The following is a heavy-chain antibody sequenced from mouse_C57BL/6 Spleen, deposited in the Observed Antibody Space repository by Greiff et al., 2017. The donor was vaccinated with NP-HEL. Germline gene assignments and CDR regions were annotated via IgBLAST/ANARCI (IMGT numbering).Heavy chain of an antibody. CDR3: ARRQLRLQAMDY. Sequence: EVQLQQSGPELVKPGASVKIPCKASGYTFTDYNMDWVKQSHGKSLEWIGDINPNNGGTIYNQKFKGKATLTVDKSSSTAYMELRSLTSEDTAVYYCARRQLRLQAMDYWGQGTSVTVSS. D-gene: IGHD3-2*02. J-gene: IGHJ4*01. CDR1: GYTFTDYN. CDR2: INPNNGGT. V-gene: IGHV1-18*01.